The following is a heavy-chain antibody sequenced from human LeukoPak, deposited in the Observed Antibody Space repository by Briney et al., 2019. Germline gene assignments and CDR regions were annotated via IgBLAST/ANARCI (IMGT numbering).Heavy chain of an antibody. J-gene: IGHJ4*02. CDR1: GFTFSSYG. V-gene: IGHV3-30*02. CDR2: IRYDGSNK. Sequence: PTGGSLRLSCAASGFTFSSYGMHWVRQAPGKGLEWVAFIRYDGSNKYYADSVKGRFTISRDNSKNTLYLQMNSLRAEDTAVYYCAKESTAIYGSDYWGQGTLVTVSS. D-gene: IGHD2-21*02. CDR3: AKESTAIYGSDY.